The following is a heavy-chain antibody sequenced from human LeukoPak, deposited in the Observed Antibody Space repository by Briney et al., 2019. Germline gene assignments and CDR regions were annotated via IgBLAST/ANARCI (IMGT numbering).Heavy chain of an antibody. D-gene: IGHD5-18*01. CDR2: INPNSGGT. CDR3: ARDIVMVTYWFDP. V-gene: IGHV1-2*02. J-gene: IGHJ5*02. CDR1: GYTFTGYY. Sequence: ASVKVSCKASGYTFTGYYMHWVRQAPGQGLEWMGWINPNSGGTNYAQKFQGRVTMSRDTSISTAYMELSRLRSDDTAVYYCARDIVMVTYWFDPWGQGTLVTVAA.